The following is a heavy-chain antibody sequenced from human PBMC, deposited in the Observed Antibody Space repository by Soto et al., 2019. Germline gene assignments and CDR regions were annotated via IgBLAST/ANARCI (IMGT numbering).Heavy chain of an antibody. V-gene: IGHV3-23*01. D-gene: IGHD4-17*01. J-gene: IGHJ6*02. CDR3: AKILSTVTTYYYGMDV. Sequence: GGSLRLSCAASGFSFSTYPMTWVRQAPWKRLEGVSSISGSGGDTYYIDSVKGRFTISRDNSKNTVYLQMNSLRAEDTAVYYCAKILSTVTTYYYGMDVWGQGTTVTVSS. CDR1: GFSFSTYP. CDR2: ISGSGGDT.